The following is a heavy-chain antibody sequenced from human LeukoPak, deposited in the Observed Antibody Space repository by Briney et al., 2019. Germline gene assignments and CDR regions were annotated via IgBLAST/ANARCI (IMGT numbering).Heavy chain of an antibody. CDR1: GDTVSSNSAA. D-gene: IGHD3-16*02. J-gene: IGHJ3*02. CDR3: ARDPDPFSRLSVFDI. V-gene: IGHV6-1*01. Sequence: SQTLSLTCAISGDTVSSNSAAWYWIRQSPSRGLEWLGRAYYRSKWYNDYALSVKSRITINPDTSKNQFSLQLNSLTPEDTAVYYCARDPDPFSRLSVFDIWGQGTIVTVSS. CDR2: AYYRSKWYN.